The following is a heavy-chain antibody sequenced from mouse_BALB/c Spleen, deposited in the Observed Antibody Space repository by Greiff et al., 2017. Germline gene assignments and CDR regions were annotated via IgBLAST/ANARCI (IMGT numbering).Heavy chain of an antibody. D-gene: IGHD2-4*01. CDR2: IWGGGST. J-gene: IGHJ3*01. CDR1: GFSLSSYS. CDR3: ARKYYYDEAFAY. Sequence: VQVVESGPGLVAPSQSLSITCTVSGFSLSSYSVHWVRQPPGKGLEWLGMIWGGGSTDYNSALKSRLSISKDNSKSQVFLKMNSLQTDDTAMYYCARKYYYDEAFAYWGQGTLVTVSA. V-gene: IGHV2-6-4*01.